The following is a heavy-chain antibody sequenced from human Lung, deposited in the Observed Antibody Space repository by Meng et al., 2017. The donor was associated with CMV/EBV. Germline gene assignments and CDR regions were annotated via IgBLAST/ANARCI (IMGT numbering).Heavy chain of an antibody. CDR2: IIPILGIA. D-gene: IGHD2-2*01. J-gene: IGHJ6*02. CDR3: ARDYCSSTSCNRRITGTTPSSDYYYGMDV. CDR1: GGTFSSYA. Sequence: XVXVSXXASGGTFSSYAISWVRQAPGQGLEWMGGIIPILGIANYAQKFQGRVTITADKSTSTAYMELSSLRSEDTAVYYCARDYCSSTSCNRRITGTTPSSDYYYGMDVWGQGXTVTVSS. V-gene: IGHV1-69*10.